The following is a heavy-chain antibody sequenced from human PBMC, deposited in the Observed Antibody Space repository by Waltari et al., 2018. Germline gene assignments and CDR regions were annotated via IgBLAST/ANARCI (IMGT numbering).Heavy chain of an antibody. CDR1: GYTFTGYY. CDR3: AGEGDLQDDSSGYHRSVDY. V-gene: IGHV1-2*06. CDR2: INPNSGGT. J-gene: IGHJ4*02. D-gene: IGHD3-22*01. Sequence: QVQLVQSGAEVKKPGASVKVSCKASGYTFTGYYMHWVRQAPGQGLEWMGRINPNSGGTNYAQKFQGRVTMTRDTSISTAYMELSRLRSDDTAVYYCAGEGDLQDDSSGYHRSVDYWGQGTLVTVSS.